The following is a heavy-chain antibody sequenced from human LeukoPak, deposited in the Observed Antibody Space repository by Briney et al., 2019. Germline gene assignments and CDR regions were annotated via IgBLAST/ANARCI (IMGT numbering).Heavy chain of an antibody. J-gene: IGHJ4*02. V-gene: IGHV1-18*01. D-gene: IGHD3-22*01. Sequence: ASVKVSCKASGYTFTSYDINWVRQATGQGLEWMGWMNPNSGNTNYAQKLQGRVTMTTDTSTSTAYMELRSLRSDDTAVYYCARVEQVWYDSSGYYNAYWGQGTLVTVSS. CDR3: ARVEQVWYDSSGYYNAY. CDR1: GYTFTSYD. CDR2: MNPNSGNT.